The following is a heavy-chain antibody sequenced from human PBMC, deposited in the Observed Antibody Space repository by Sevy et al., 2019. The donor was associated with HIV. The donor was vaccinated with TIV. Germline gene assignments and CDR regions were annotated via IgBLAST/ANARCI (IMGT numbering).Heavy chain of an antibody. CDR2: IYYSGST. D-gene: IGHD6-13*01. Sequence: SDTLSLTCTVSGDSMNNYFWSWIRQPPGKGLQWIGYIYYSGSTNYNPSLKSRVTISVDTSKNQFSLKLSSVTAADTAFYYCARESIGAVGDFDYWGQGTLVTVSS. CDR1: GDSMNNYF. V-gene: IGHV4-59*01. J-gene: IGHJ4*02. CDR3: ARESIGAVGDFDY.